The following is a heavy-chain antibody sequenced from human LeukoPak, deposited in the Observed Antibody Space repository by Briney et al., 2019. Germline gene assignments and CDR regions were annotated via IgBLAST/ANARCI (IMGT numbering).Heavy chain of an antibody. D-gene: IGHD2-21*02. CDR1: GYTFSGYY. CDR2: INPDSGGT. J-gene: IGHJ4*02. CDR3: ARGKTMVYCGGDCYRFDN. V-gene: IGHV1-2*02. Sequence: ASVKVSCKASGYTFSGYYMHWVRQAPGQGLEWVGWINPDSGGTNYAQKFQGRVTMTRDTSISTAYMELSRLLSGDTAVYYCARGKTMVYCGGDCYRFDNWGQGTLVTVSS.